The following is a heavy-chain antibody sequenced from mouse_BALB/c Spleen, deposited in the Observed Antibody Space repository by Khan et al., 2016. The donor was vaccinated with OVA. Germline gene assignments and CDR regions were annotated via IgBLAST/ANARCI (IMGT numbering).Heavy chain of an antibody. V-gene: IGHV2-6*02. D-gene: IGHD2-3*01. CDR1: GFSLTTYG. CDR3: ARWFDGYSSLYAMDY. CDR2: IWSDGST. J-gene: IGHJ4*01. Sequence: QVQLKQSGPGLVAPSQSLSITCTVSGFSLTTYGVHWVRQPPGKGLEWLVVIWSDGSTNYNSVLKSRLSISKDNSKSQVFLKMNSLQTDETAMYYCARWFDGYSSLYAMDYWGKGTSVTVSS.